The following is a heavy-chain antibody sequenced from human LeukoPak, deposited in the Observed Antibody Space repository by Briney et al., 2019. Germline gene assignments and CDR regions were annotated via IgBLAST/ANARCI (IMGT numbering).Heavy chain of an antibody. V-gene: IGHV3-30-3*01. CDR1: GFTFSSYA. CDR2: ISYDGSNK. Sequence: GGSLRLSCAASGFTFSSYAMHWVRQAPGKGLEWVAVISYDGSNKYYADSAKGRFTISRDNSKNTLYLQMNSLRAEDTAVYYCARVLSGYPFTVVDYWGQGTLVTVSS. CDR3: ARVLSGYPFTVVDY. J-gene: IGHJ4*02. D-gene: IGHD3-22*01.